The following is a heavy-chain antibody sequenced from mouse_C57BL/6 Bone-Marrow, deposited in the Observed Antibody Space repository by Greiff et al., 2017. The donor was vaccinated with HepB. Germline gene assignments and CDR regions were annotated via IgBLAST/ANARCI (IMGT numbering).Heavy chain of an antibody. CDR2: ISDGGSYT. Sequence: DVQLVESGGGLVKPGGSLKLSCAASGFTFSSYAMSWVRQTPEKRLEWVATISDGGSYTYYPDNVKGRFTISRDNAKNNLYLQMSHLKSEDTAMYYCAREEGHYYGSSPWFAYWGQGTLVTVSA. CDR3: AREEGHYYGSSPWFAY. D-gene: IGHD1-1*01. CDR1: GFTFSSYA. V-gene: IGHV5-4*01. J-gene: IGHJ3*01.